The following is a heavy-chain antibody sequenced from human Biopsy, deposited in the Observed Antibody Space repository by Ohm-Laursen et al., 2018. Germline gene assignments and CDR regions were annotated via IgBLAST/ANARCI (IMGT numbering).Heavy chain of an antibody. Sequence: SDTLSLTCTVSGGPFGINSHYWIWIRQPPGRGLEWIASIYYGGTTHYNASFQGRITISFNQPKNQFSLRLTSVTAADTAVYYCSKRDLSGTSPVWGQGTTVTVSS. CDR2: IYYGGTT. CDR1: GGPFGINSHY. D-gene: IGHD1-26*01. CDR3: SKRDLSGTSPV. V-gene: IGHV4-39*01. J-gene: IGHJ6*02.